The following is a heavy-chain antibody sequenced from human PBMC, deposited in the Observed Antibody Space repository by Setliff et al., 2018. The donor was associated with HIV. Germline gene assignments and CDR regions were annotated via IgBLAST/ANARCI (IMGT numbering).Heavy chain of an antibody. CDR3: AREAGKYQVLSPGSWFDP. D-gene: IGHD2-2*01. CDR1: GFAFSYNT. Sequence: GGSLRLSCAASGFAFSYNTMHWVRQAPGKGLEYVSGITGNGGSIFYADAVRGRFTISRDNSGDMLFLQMASLRPEDMAVYYCAREAGKYQVLSPGSWFDPWGQGTLVTVSS. V-gene: IGHV3-64*02. CDR2: ITGNGGSI. J-gene: IGHJ5*02.